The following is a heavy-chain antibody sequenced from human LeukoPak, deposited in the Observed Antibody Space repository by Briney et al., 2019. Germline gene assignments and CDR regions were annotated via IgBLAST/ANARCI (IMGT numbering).Heavy chain of an antibody. CDR1: GFTFSTYA. Sequence: GVSLRLSRASSGFTFSTYAMSWVRQAPGKALEWVSSIGRSGRSTFYADSVKGRSTISRDNSKSTLYLQMNSLRAEDTAAYYCAKGPERGCLDYWGQGTLVTVSS. CDR2: IGRSGRST. V-gene: IGHV3-23*01. CDR3: AKGPERGCLDY. J-gene: IGHJ4*02. D-gene: IGHD1-14*01.